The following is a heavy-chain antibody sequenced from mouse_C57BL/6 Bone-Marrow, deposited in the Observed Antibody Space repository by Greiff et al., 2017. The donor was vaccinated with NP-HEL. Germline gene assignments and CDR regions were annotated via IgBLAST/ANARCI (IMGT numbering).Heavy chain of an antibody. Sequence: VQLQQSGAELVRPGASVKLSCTASGFNIKDDYMHWVKQRPEQGLEWIGWIDPENGDTEYASKFQGKATITADTSSNTAYLQLSSLASEDTAVYYCTHYGPDYWGQGTTLTVSS. D-gene: IGHD1-1*02. J-gene: IGHJ2*01. CDR3: THYGPDY. CDR1: GFNIKDDY. CDR2: IDPENGDT. V-gene: IGHV14-4*01.